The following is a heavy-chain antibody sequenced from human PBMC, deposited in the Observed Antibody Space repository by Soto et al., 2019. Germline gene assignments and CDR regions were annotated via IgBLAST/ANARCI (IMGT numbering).Heavy chain of an antibody. V-gene: IGHV4-30-4*01. D-gene: IGHD1-26*01. CDR2: AYYSGTT. Sequence: SETQSPTCTVSGGSIRNGDYYWGWIRQPPGKGLEWIGYAYYSGTTYSHPSLNSRVSISVDTSENQFSLRLTSVTAADTAVYYCVTVNLVGAAYYFDYWGPGTLVTVSS. CDR1: GGSIRNGDYY. CDR3: VTVNLVGAAYYFDY. J-gene: IGHJ4*02.